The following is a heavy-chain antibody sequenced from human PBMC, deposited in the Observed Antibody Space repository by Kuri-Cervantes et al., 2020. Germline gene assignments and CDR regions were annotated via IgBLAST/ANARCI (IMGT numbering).Heavy chain of an antibody. CDR3: AKGQNNRYFDY. CDR2: INDSGGSI. CDR1: GFSFRNYA. Sequence: GGSLRLSCAASGFSFRNYAMSWVRQAPGKGLEWVSVINDSGGSIFYADSVKGRFTISRDNSKNTLYLQMNSLRAEDTATYYCAKGQNNRYFDYWGQGTLVTVSS. V-gene: IGHV3-23*01. D-gene: IGHD1-14*01. J-gene: IGHJ4*02.